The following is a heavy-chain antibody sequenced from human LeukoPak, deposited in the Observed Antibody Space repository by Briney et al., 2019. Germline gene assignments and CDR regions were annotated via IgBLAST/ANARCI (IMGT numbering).Heavy chain of an antibody. D-gene: IGHD1-26*01. J-gene: IGHJ4*02. Sequence: SETLSLTCTVTGGSFSTYYWSWVRQPPGKGLEWMGQFYYSGSTTYNPSLKSRVTFSVDTSRNQFSLKLTSVTAADTALYYYARGQGGNYYLNYFDYWGQGALVTVSS. CDR2: FYYSGST. V-gene: IGHV4-59*01. CDR3: ARGQGGNYYLNYFDY. CDR1: GGSFSTYY.